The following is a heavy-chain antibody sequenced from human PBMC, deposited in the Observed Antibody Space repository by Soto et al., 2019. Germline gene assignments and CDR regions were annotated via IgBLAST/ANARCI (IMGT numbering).Heavy chain of an antibody. V-gene: IGHV3-30*03. CDR3: VRDRDYFGKFAY. Sequence: PGGSLRLSCAASGFTFSGFGMHWVRQAPGKGLEWVAVISYDGKNGYYGDSVKGRFIVSRDNSRNTMYLQMNNLRVDDTAVYYCVRDRDYFGKFAYWGRGALVTVSS. D-gene: IGHD3-9*01. CDR2: ISYDGKNG. CDR1: GFTFSGFG. J-gene: IGHJ4*02.